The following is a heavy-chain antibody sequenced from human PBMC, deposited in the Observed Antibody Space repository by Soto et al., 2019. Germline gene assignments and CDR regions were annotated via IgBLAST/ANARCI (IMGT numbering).Heavy chain of an antibody. Sequence: PGGSLRLSCAASGFTFSSYSMNWVRQAPGKGLEWVSSISSSSSYIYCADSVKGRFTISRDNAKNSLYLQMNSLRAEDTAVYYCARWVTVTTRPHRGYYYGMDVWGQGTTVTVSS. V-gene: IGHV3-21*01. D-gene: IGHD4-4*01. CDR1: GFTFSSYS. J-gene: IGHJ6*02. CDR3: ARWVTVTTRPHRGYYYGMDV. CDR2: ISSSSSYI.